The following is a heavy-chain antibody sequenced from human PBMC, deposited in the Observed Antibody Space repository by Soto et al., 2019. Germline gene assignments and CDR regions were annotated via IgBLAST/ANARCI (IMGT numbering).Heavy chain of an antibody. D-gene: IGHD6-19*01. Sequence: GASVKVSCKASGYMFTKSAMHWVRQAPGQRLEWMGWISGDSGNTKYSPKSQDRVTITRDTSASTAYMELSSLRSEDTALYYCARDGVAAGNINFDYWGQGTLVTVSS. V-gene: IGHV1-3*01. CDR3: ARDGVAAGNINFDY. CDR1: GYMFTKSA. CDR2: ISGDSGNT. J-gene: IGHJ4*01.